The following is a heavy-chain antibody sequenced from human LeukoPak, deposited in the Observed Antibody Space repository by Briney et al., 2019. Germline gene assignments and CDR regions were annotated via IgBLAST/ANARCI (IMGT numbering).Heavy chain of an antibody. J-gene: IGHJ3*02. CDR1: GGSFSGYH. D-gene: IGHD3-9*01. CDR2: INHSGST. CDR3: ARGQIVTGEVADILTGPPRGAFDI. V-gene: IGHV4-34*01. Sequence: SETLSLTCAVYGGSFSGYHWSWIRQPPGKGLEWIGEINHSGSTNYNPSLKSRVTISVDTSKNQFSLKLSSVTAADTAVYYCARGQIVTGEVADILTGPPRGAFDIRGQGTMVTVSS.